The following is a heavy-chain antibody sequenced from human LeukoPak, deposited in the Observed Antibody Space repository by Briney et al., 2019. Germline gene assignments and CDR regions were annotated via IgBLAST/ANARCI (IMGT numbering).Heavy chain of an antibody. CDR2: ISYDGINK. V-gene: IGHV3-30-3*01. CDR3: ARDRYDFGFDP. Sequence: GGSLRLSCAASGFTFSSYAMHWVRQAPGKGLEWVAVISYDGINKYFADSVKGRFTISRDNSKNTLYLQMNSLRAEDTAVYYCARDRYDFGFDPWGQGTLVTVSS. CDR1: GFTFSSYA. D-gene: IGHD3-3*01. J-gene: IGHJ5*02.